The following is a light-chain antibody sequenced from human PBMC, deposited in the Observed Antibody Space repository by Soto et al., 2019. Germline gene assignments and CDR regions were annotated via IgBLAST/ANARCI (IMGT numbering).Light chain of an antibody. Sequence: DIQMTQSPATLSASVGDGVTITCRASQSISSWLAWYQQKPGKVPKLLIDDASSLESGVPSRFSGSRSGTEFTLTISSLQPDDFATYYCQQYNTYPWTFGQGTKVEIK. V-gene: IGKV1-5*01. CDR3: QQYNTYPWT. CDR1: QSISSW. CDR2: DAS. J-gene: IGKJ1*01.